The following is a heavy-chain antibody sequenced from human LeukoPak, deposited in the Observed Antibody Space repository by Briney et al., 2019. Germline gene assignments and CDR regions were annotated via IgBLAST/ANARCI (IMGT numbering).Heavy chain of an antibody. CDR2: INREGSDK. CDR1: GFAFSIHW. J-gene: IGHJ6*02. CDR3: ARDGVPGGRDV. V-gene: IGHV3-7*01. Sequence: GQCRRLSSAAAGFAFSIHWMNCVSHPPGNGMEWVANINREGSDKNYVDSVKGRFTISRDNAKNSLYLQVNSLRVEDTAVYYCARDGVPGGRDVWGQGTTVTVS. D-gene: IGHD3-16*01.